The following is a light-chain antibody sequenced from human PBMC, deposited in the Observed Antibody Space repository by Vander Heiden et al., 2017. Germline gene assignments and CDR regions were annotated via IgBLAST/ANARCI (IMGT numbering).Light chain of an antibody. V-gene: IGKV3-20*01. CDR3: QQYGSSPYT. CDR1: QSVSSSY. Sequence: EIVLTQSPGTLSLSPGERANLPCRASQSVSSSYLAWNQQKPGQAPRLRIYGASSRATGIPDRFSGSGSGTDFTLTISRLEPEDFAVYYCQQYGSSPYTFGQGPSWRSN. CDR2: GAS. J-gene: IGKJ2*01.